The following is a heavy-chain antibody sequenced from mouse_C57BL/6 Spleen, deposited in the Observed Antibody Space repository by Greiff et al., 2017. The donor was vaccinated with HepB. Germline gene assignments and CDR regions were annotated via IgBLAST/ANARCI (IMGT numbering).Heavy chain of an antibody. D-gene: IGHD2-3*01. CDR1: GYTFTSYW. CDR2: IHPNSGST. Sequence: QVQLQQPGAELVKPGASVKLSCKASGYTFTSYWMHWVKQRPGQGLEWIGMIHPNSGSTNYNEKFKSKATLTVDKSSSTAYMQLSSLTSEDSAVYYCARVGYDTAMDYWGQGTSVTVSS. J-gene: IGHJ4*01. V-gene: IGHV1-64*01. CDR3: ARVGYDTAMDY.